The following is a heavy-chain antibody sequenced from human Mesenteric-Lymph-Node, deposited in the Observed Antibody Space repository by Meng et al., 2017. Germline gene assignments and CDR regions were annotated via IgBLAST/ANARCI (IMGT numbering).Heavy chain of an antibody. CDR3: ARGLGRICSSTSCSYDY. CDR1: GYTFTNYD. J-gene: IGHJ4*02. CDR2: MNPNSGNT. V-gene: IGHV1-8*01. Sequence: ASVKVSCKASGYTFTNYDINWVRQATGQGLEWMGWMNPNSGNTGYTQKFQGRVTMTRNTSISTAYMELSSLRSEDTAVYYCARGLGRICSSTSCSYDYWGQGTLVTVSS. D-gene: IGHD2-2*01.